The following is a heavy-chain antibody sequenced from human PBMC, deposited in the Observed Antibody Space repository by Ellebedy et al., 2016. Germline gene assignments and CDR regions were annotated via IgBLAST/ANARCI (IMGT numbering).Heavy chain of an antibody. Sequence: GGSLRLPXAASGFTFGDYGMHWVRQAPGKGLEWVALIWYDGSETYHADSVKGRFTISRDNSKDTLYLQMDSLRVEDTAVYYCAKDMYSSTSSRCDSWGQGTLVTVSS. V-gene: IGHV3-33*06. CDR3: AKDMYSSTSSRCDS. D-gene: IGHD6-19*01. J-gene: IGHJ4*02. CDR1: GFTFGDYG. CDR2: IWYDGSET.